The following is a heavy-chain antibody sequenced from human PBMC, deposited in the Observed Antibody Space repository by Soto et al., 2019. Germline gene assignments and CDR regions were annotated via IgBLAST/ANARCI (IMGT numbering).Heavy chain of an antibody. CDR2: IKQDGSEK. Sequence: GGSLRLSCAASGFTFSSYWMSWVRQAPGKGLEWVANIKQDGSEKYYVDSVKGRFTISRDNAKNSLYLQMNSLRAEDTAVYYCAREGWTPNYYYYDMDVWRKGTTVTGS. J-gene: IGHJ6*03. CDR3: AREGWTPNYYYYDMDV. D-gene: IGHD2-15*01. V-gene: IGHV3-7*01. CDR1: GFTFSSYW.